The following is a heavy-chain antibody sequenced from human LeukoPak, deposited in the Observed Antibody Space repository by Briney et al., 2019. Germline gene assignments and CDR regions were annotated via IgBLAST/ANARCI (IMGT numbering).Heavy chain of an antibody. D-gene: IGHD3-10*02. CDR3: AKVGYYVDNWFDP. CDR1: GFTFSSYA. V-gene: IGHV3-23*01. CDR2: ISGSGGST. Sequence: GGSLRLSCAASGFTFSSYAISWIRQAPGKGLEWVSAISGSGGSTYYADSVKGRFTISRDNSKNTLYLQMNSLRAEDTAVYYCAKVGYYVDNWFDPWGQGTLVTVSS. J-gene: IGHJ5*02.